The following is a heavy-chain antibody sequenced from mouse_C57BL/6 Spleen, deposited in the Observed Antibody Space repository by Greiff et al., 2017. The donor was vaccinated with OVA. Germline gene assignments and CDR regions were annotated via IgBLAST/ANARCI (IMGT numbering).Heavy chain of an antibody. CDR3: ARDNGNYWYFDV. Sequence: DVMLVESGGGLVKPGGSLKLSCAASGFTFSSYAMSWVRQTPEKRLEWVATISDGGSYTYYPDNIKGRFTISRDNAKNNLYLQMSHLKSEDTAMYYCARDNGNYWYFDVWGTGTTVTVSS. V-gene: IGHV5-4*01. CDR1: GFTFSSYA. J-gene: IGHJ1*03. CDR2: ISDGGSYT. D-gene: IGHD2-1*01.